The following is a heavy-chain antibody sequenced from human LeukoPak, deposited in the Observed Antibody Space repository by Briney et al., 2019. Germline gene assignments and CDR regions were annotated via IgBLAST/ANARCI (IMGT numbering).Heavy chain of an antibody. Sequence: GASLKVSCKASGYTFTSYGTSWVRHAPGQGLEWMGWISAYNGNTNYAQKLQGRVTTTTDTSTSTAYMELRRLRSDDTAVYYCARAILVAGFDYWGQGTLVTVSS. V-gene: IGHV1-18*01. J-gene: IGHJ4*02. CDR2: ISAYNGNT. CDR1: GYTFTSYG. D-gene: IGHD6-19*01. CDR3: ARAILVAGFDY.